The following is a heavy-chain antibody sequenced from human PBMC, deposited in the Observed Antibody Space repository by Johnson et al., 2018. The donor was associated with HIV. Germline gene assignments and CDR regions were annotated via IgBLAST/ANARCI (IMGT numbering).Heavy chain of an antibody. Sequence: VQLVESGGGVVQPGRSLRLSCAASGFTFSSYAMHWIRQAPGKGLEWVSAISGSGGSTYYADSVKGRFTISRDNSKNTLYLQMNSLRAEDTAVYYCARGTGTDDAFDIWGQGTMVTVSS. CDR2: ISGSGGST. CDR1: GFTFSSYA. V-gene: IGHV3-23*04. J-gene: IGHJ3*02. CDR3: ARGTGTDDAFDI. D-gene: IGHD1-1*01.